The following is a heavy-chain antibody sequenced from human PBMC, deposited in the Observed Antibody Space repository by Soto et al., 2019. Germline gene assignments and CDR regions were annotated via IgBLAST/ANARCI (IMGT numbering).Heavy chain of an antibody. V-gene: IGHV1-3*01. CDR1: GYTFTSYA. Sequence: QVQLVQSGAEVKKPGASVKVSCKASGYTFTSYAMHWVRQAPGQRLEWMGWINAGNGNTKYSQKFQGRVTITRDTSASTDYMELSSLRSEDTAVYYCARAESVVVVPAAHSPGAGMDVWGQGTTVTVSS. J-gene: IGHJ6*02. CDR2: INAGNGNT. CDR3: ARAESVVVVPAAHSPGAGMDV. D-gene: IGHD2-2*01.